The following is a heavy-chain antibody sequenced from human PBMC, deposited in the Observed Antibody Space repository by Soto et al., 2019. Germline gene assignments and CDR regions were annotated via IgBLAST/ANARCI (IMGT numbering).Heavy chain of an antibody. J-gene: IGHJ6*02. V-gene: IGHV3-74*01. D-gene: IGHD1-26*01. CDR1: GFSFSSYF. Sequence: PGGSLRLSCAASGFSFSSYFMGWVRQAPGEGLVSVSHVPGDGSRASYADSVRGRFTISRDNAKNTLYLQMDSLRDEDTAIYYCARENWYSLDVWGQGTTVTVSS. CDR3: ARENWYSLDV. CDR2: VPGDGSRA.